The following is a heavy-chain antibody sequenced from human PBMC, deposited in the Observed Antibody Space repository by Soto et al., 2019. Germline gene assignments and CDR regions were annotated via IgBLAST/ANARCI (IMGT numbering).Heavy chain of an antibody. Sequence: QVQLVQSGAEVKKPGASVKVSCKASGYTFTSYGISWVRQAPGQGLEGMGWISAYNGNTNYAQKLQGRVTMTTDTSTSTAYMELRSLRSDDTAVYYCAREKTPYYDFWSGYSKTLAYWGQGTLVTVSS. D-gene: IGHD3-3*01. J-gene: IGHJ4*02. CDR2: ISAYNGNT. CDR1: GYTFTSYG. V-gene: IGHV1-18*04. CDR3: AREKTPYYDFWSGYSKTLAY.